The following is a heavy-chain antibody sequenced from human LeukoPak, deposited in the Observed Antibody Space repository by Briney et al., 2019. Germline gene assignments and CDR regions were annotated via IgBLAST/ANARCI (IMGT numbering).Heavy chain of an antibody. Sequence: GGSLRLSCAASGFTFSSYAMSWVRQAPGKGLEWVSAISGCGGSTYYADSVKGRFTISRDNSKNTLYLQMNSLRAEDTAVYYCAKVSGSGGTKYQPFDYWGQGTLVTVSS. J-gene: IGHJ4*02. CDR1: GFTFSSYA. D-gene: IGHD2-15*01. CDR3: AKVSGSGGTKYQPFDY. V-gene: IGHV3-23*01. CDR2: ISGCGGST.